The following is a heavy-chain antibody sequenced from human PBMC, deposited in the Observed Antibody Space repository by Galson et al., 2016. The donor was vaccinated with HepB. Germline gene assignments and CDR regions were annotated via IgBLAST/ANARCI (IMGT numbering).Heavy chain of an antibody. J-gene: IGHJ5*02. CDR3: AGGLKNWGSVDNYFDP. Sequence: TLSLTCAVSGGSVNNDHYYWSWVRQLPDKGLEWIGFIYYRRTTYYNPSLKSRLTISLDTSENQFSLRLTSVTAADTAVYYCAGGLKNWGSVDNYFDPWGQGTLVTVSS. D-gene: IGHD7-27*01. CDR2: IYYRRTT. CDR1: GGSVNNDHYY. V-gene: IGHV4-31*11.